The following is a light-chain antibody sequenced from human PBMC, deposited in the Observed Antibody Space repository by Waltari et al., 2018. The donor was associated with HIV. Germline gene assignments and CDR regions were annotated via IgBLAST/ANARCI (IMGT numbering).Light chain of an antibody. CDR1: QDISNY. CDR2: GAS. CDR3: QQYDNPPFT. Sequence: IQLAQSPSSLSASVGGRVHLTCQAIQDISNYLNWYQQKPGKAPKLLIYGASNLETGVPSRFSGSGSGTDFTLTISSLQPEDIATYYCQQYDNPPFTFGPGTKVDIK. J-gene: IGKJ3*01. V-gene: IGKV1-33*01.